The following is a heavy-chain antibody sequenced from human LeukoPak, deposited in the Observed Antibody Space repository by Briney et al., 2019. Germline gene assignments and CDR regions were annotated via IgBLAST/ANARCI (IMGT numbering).Heavy chain of an antibody. Sequence: GGSLRLSCTASGFTFGDYAMSWFRQAPGKGLEWVSAISGSGGSTYYADSVKGRFTISRDNSKNTLYLQMNSLRAEDTAVYYCAKAYSSSDYYYMDVWGKGTTVTVSS. D-gene: IGHD6-6*01. J-gene: IGHJ6*03. CDR3: AKAYSSSDYYYMDV. V-gene: IGHV3-23*01. CDR1: GFTFGDYA. CDR2: ISGSGGST.